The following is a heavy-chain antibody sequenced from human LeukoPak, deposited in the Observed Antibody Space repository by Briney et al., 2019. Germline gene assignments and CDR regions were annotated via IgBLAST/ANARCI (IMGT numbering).Heavy chain of an antibody. V-gene: IGHV3-74*01. CDR2: INSEGSST. CDR3: ARVGYSYGYDY. D-gene: IGHD5-18*01. J-gene: IGHJ4*02. CDR1: GLTFSGYW. Sequence: GSLRLSCAASGLTFSGYWMHWVRQAPGKGLVWVSRINSEGSSTSYADPVKGRFTISRDNAKNTLYLQMNSLRAEDTAVYFCARVGYSYGYDYWGQGTLVTVSS.